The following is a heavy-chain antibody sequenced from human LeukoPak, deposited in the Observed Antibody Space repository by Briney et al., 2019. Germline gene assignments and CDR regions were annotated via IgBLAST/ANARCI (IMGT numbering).Heavy chain of an antibody. Sequence: SETLSFTCAVYGGSFSGYYWSWLRQPPGKGLEWIGEINHSGSTNYNPSLKSRVTISVDTSKNQFSLKLSPVTAADTAVYYCTSTGIAAAGRDYWGQGTLVTVSS. V-gene: IGHV4-34*01. D-gene: IGHD6-13*01. J-gene: IGHJ4*02. CDR2: INHSGST. CDR3: TSTGIAAAGRDY. CDR1: GGSFSGYY.